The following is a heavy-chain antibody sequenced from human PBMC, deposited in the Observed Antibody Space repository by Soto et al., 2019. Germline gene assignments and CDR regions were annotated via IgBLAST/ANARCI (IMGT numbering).Heavy chain of an antibody. J-gene: IGHJ6*02. D-gene: IGHD2-2*02. CDR2: IYYSGST. Sequence: SETLSLTCTVSGGSIISSSYYFFGIRQPPWNGLEWIGSIYYSGSTYYNPSLKSRVTISVDTSKNQFSLKLSSVTAADTAVYYCRVGCSSTSCYTNYYYGMDVWGQGTTVTVSS. CDR1: GGSIISSSYY. CDR3: RVGCSSTSCYTNYYYGMDV. V-gene: IGHV4-39*01.